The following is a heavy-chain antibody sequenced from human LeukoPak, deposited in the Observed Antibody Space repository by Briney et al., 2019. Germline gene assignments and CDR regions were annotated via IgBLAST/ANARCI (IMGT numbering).Heavy chain of an antibody. J-gene: IGHJ4*02. Sequence: GGSLRLSCAASGFTFSNYAMSWVRQAPGKGLEWVSTVSGSGGSTYYADSVKGRFTISRDHSKNTLYLQMNSLRAEDTAVYYCARDFLGYGGTGRESGYWGQGTLVTVSS. CDR1: GFTFSNYA. CDR3: ARDFLGYGGTGRESGY. D-gene: IGHD4-23*01. CDR2: VSGSGGST. V-gene: IGHV3-23*01.